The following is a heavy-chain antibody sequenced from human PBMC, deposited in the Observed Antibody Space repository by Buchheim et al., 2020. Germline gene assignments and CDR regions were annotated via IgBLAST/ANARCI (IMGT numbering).Heavy chain of an antibody. CDR1: GFTFSSYA. CDR3: ARDRGYFDWLYLDY. D-gene: IGHD3-9*01. Sequence: QVQLVESGGGVVQPGRSLRLSCAASGFTFSSYAMHWVRQAPGKGLEWVEVISYDGSNKYYADSVKGRFTISRDNSKNTLYLQMNSLRAEDTAVYYCARDRGYFDWLYLDYWGQGTL. CDR2: ISYDGSNK. J-gene: IGHJ4*02. V-gene: IGHV3-30*04.